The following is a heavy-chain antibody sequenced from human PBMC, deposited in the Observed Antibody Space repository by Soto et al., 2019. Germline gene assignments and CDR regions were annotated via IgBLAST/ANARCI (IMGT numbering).Heavy chain of an antibody. D-gene: IGHD6-13*01. Sequence: SETLSLTCAVYGGSFSGYYWSWIRQPPGKGLEWIGEINHSGSTNYNPSLKSRVTISVDTSKNQFSLKLSSVTTADAAVYYCARGHGSSSWRLGYYYGMDVWGQGTTVTVSS. J-gene: IGHJ6*02. V-gene: IGHV4-34*01. CDR3: ARGHGSSSWRLGYYYGMDV. CDR2: INHSGST. CDR1: GGSFSGYY.